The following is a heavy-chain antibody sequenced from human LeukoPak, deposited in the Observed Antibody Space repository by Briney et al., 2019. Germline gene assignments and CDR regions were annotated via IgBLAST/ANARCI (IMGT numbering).Heavy chain of an antibody. Sequence: GGSLRLSCAASGFTFSSYAMSWVRQAPGNGLEWVSAISGSGGSTYYADSVKGRFTISRDNSKNTLYLQMNSLRAEDTAVYYCAKILRQDYYYGMDVWGQGTTVTVSS. CDR2: ISGSGGST. D-gene: IGHD4-17*01. CDR3: AKILRQDYYYGMDV. V-gene: IGHV3-23*01. CDR1: GFTFSSYA. J-gene: IGHJ6*02.